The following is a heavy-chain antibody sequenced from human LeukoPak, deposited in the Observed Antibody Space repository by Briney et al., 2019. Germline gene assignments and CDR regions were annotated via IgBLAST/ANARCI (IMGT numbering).Heavy chain of an antibody. CDR3: ATAVAALENYYYYYGMDV. CDR2: FDPEDGET. CDR1: GYTLTELS. V-gene: IGHV1-24*01. J-gene: IGHJ6*02. Sequence: ASVKVSCKVSGYTLTELSMHWVRQAPGKGLDWMGGFDPEDGETIYAQKFQGRVTMTEDTSTDTAYMELGSLRSEDTAVYYCATAVAALENYYYYYGMDVWGQGTTVTVSS. D-gene: IGHD6-6*01.